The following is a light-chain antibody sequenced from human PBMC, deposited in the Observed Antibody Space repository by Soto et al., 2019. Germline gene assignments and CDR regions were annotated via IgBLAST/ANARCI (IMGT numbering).Light chain of an antibody. CDR3: QHYGTSQGT. V-gene: IGKV3-20*01. CDR1: QSVRNNY. CDR2: GAS. Sequence: EIVLTQSPGALSLSPGTRATLSCRASQSVRNNYLAWYQQKPGQAPRLLIYGASSRATGIPGRFSGSGSGTDFTLTISRLEPEDFAVYYCQHYGTSQGTFGQGTRLEIK. J-gene: IGKJ5*01.